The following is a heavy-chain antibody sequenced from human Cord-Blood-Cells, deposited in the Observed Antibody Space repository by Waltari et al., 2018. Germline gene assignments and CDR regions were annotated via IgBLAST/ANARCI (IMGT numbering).Heavy chain of an antibody. V-gene: IGHV1-69*09. J-gene: IGHJ4*02. CDR2: IIPILGIA. CDR1: GGTFSSYA. D-gene: IGHD1-1*01. Sequence: QVQLVQSGAEVKKPGSSVKVSCKASGGTFSSYAISWVRQAPGQGLEWMGRIIPILGIANYAQKFQGRVTITADKSTSTAYMELSSLRSEDTAVYYCALMKNWRHWYYFDYWGQRTLVTVSS. CDR3: ALMKNWRHWYYFDY.